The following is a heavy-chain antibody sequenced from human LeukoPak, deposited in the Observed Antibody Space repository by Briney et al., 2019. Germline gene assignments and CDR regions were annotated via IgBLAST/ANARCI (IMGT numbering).Heavy chain of an antibody. Sequence: SGGSLRLSCAASGFTFSSYEMNWVRQAPGRGLEWVSYISSSGSSIHYADSVKGRFTISRDNAKNSLYLQMNSLRAEDTAVYYCARDGGDLGAFDYWGQGTLVTVSS. CDR2: ISSSGSSI. CDR3: ARDGGDLGAFDY. J-gene: IGHJ4*02. V-gene: IGHV3-48*03. D-gene: IGHD3-10*01. CDR1: GFTFSSYE.